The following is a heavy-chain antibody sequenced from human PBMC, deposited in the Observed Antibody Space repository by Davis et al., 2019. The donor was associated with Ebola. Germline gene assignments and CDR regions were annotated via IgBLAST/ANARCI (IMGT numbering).Heavy chain of an antibody. V-gene: IGHV3-74*01. Sequence: PGGSLRLSCTASGFTFINYWMHWVRQVPGKGLVWVSRIKGDGNLIYADSVKGRFTISRDNAKNTVYLQMNSLRVEDTAVYYCTTGAMAAYEIWGQGTMVTVSS. J-gene: IGHJ3*02. D-gene: IGHD5-18*01. CDR1: GFTFINYW. CDR2: IKGDGNL. CDR3: TTGAMAAYEI.